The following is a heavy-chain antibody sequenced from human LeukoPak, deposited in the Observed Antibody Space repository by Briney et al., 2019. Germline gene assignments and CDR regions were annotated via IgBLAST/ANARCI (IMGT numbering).Heavy chain of an antibody. CDR3: ARVGIITSNWFDP. CDR2: ISYDGGNK. Sequence: GGSLRLSCAVSGFTFSSYTMHWVRQAPGKGLEWVTVISYDGGNKFYADSVKGRFTISRDNSKNTLYLQMNSLRAEDTAVYYCARVGIITSNWFDPWGQGTLVTVSS. J-gene: IGHJ5*02. D-gene: IGHD3-16*01. V-gene: IGHV3-30-3*01. CDR1: GFTFSSYT.